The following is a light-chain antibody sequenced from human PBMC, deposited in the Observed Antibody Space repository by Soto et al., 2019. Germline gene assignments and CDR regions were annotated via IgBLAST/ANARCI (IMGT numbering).Light chain of an antibody. CDR1: QDISRY. J-gene: IGKJ3*01. CDR3: QQLNTYPLFT. V-gene: IGKV1-9*01. CDR2: AAS. Sequence: DIQLTQSPSFLSASVGDRVTITCRASQDISRYLAWYQQKAWKAPKLLIYAASTLQKGVPSRFSGSGSGTEFTLTISSLQPDDFATDYCQQLNTYPLFTFGPGTEVDI.